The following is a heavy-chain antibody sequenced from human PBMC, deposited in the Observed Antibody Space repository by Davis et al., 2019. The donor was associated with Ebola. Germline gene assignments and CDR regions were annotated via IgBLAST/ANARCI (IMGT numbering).Heavy chain of an antibody. CDR2: INHSGST. J-gene: IGHJ6*02. Sequence: MPSETLSLTCAVSGGSISSSNWWSWVRQPPGKGLEWIGEINHSGSTNYNPSLKSRVTISVDTSKNQFSLKLSSVTAADTAVYYCARVGVVVVPAAIYYYYGMDVWGQGTTVTVSS. V-gene: IGHV4-4*02. D-gene: IGHD2-2*01. CDR3: ARVGVVVVPAAIYYYYGMDV. CDR1: GGSISSSNW.